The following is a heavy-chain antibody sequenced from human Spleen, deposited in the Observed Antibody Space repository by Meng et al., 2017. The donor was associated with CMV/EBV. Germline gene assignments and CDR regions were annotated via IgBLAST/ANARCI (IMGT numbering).Heavy chain of an antibody. V-gene: IGHV1-69*05. Sequence: GGTFRNFASSWVRQAPGQGLEWMGGIIPISGTAEYSQKFQGRVTITTDESTSTAYMELSSLRSEDTAVYYCASGNCSVATCYTFYFDLWGQGTLVTVSS. CDR3: ASGNCSVATCYTFYFDL. J-gene: IGHJ4*02. CDR1: GGTFRNFA. CDR2: IIPISGTA. D-gene: IGHD2-2*02.